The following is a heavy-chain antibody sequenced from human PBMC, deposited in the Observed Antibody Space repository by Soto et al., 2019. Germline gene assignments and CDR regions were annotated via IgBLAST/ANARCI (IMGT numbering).Heavy chain of an antibody. CDR3: ARDSYYYDSSGYLGEVY. D-gene: IGHD3-22*01. CDR2: ISGSGGST. Sequence: GGSLRLSCAASGFTFSSYAMSWVRQAPGKGLEWVSAISGSGGSTYYADSVKGRFTISRDNSKNTLYLQMNSLRAEDTAVYYCARDSYYYDSSGYLGEVYWGQGTLVTVSS. J-gene: IGHJ4*02. CDR1: GFTFSSYA. V-gene: IGHV3-23*01.